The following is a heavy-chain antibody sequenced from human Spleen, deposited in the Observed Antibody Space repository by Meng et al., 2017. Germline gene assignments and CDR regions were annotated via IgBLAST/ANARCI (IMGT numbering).Heavy chain of an antibody. Sequence: GESLKISCAASGFTFSSYWMNWVRQAPGKGLEWVANIKQDGSEKYYVDSVKGRFTISRDNAKNSLCLQMDSLRAEDTAVYYCARLSASYRYVIDYWGQGTLVTVSS. CDR2: IKQDGSEK. V-gene: IGHV3-7*01. J-gene: IGHJ4*02. D-gene: IGHD1-26*01. CDR1: GFTFSSYW. CDR3: ARLSASYRYVIDY.